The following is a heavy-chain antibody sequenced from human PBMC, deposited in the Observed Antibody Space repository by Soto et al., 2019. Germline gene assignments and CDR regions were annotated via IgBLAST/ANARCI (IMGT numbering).Heavy chain of an antibody. V-gene: IGHV4-59*01. CDR2: IYYSGST. CDR1: GGSISSYY. J-gene: IGHJ5*02. CDR3: ARERMAAAGTFDP. D-gene: IGHD6-13*01. Sequence: QVQLQESGPGLVKPSETLSLTCTVSGGSISSYYWSWIRQPPGKGLEWIGYIYYSGSTNYNPSLKSRVTISVDTSKNQFSLKLSSVTAADTAVYYCARERMAAAGTFDPWGQGTLVTVSS.